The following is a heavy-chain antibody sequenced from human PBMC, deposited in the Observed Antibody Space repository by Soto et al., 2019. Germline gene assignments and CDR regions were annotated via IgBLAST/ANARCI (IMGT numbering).Heavy chain of an antibody. CDR2: ISGSGGST. V-gene: IGHV3-23*01. D-gene: IGHD3-3*01. CDR3: AKDLRFLEWLRDFDY. CDR1: GFTFSSYA. J-gene: IGHJ4*02. Sequence: GGSLRLSGAASGFTFSSYAMSWVRQAPGKGLEWVSAISGSGGSTYYADSVKGRFTISRDNSKNTLYLQMNSLRAEDTAVYYCAKDLRFLEWLRDFDYWGQGTLVTVSS.